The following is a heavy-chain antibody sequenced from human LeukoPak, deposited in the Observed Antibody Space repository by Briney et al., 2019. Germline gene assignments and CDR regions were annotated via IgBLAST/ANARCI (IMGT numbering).Heavy chain of an antibody. Sequence: GGSLRLSCAASGYTFSSYEMNWVRQAPGEGVEWVSYLTKSGSTIYYADSGKGRFTISRDNAKNSLYLQMNRLRVEDTAVYYCARGGGSGYYGFGYWGQGTLVTVSS. CDR2: LTKSGSTI. D-gene: IGHD3-3*01. V-gene: IGHV3-48*03. CDR3: ARGGGSGYYGFGY. J-gene: IGHJ4*02. CDR1: GYTFSSYE.